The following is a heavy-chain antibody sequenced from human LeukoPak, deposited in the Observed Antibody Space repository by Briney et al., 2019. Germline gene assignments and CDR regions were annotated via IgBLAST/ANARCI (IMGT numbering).Heavy chain of an antibody. Sequence: GGSLRLSCATSGFTFSRYAMSWVRQAPGKGLEWVSGIFASDGSTNSADSVKGRFTISRDNSKNTLYLQMNSLRAEDSAVYYCAKHNYEYYYHYYIDVWGKGTTVTVSS. CDR2: IFASDGST. J-gene: IGHJ6*03. CDR1: GFTFSRYA. D-gene: IGHD4-11*01. CDR3: AKHNYEYYYHYYIDV. V-gene: IGHV3-23*01.